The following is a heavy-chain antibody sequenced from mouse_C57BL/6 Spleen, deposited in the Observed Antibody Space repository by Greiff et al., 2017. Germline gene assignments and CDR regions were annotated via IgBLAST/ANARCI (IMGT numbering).Heavy chain of an antibody. D-gene: IGHD2-3*01. V-gene: IGHV5-9-1*02. CDR2: ISSGGDYI. J-gene: IGHJ4*01. CDR3: TRDDGYYDYAMDY. CDR1: GFTFSSYA. Sequence: EVKLVESGEGLVKPGGSLKLSCAASGFTFSSYAMSWVRQTPEKRLEWVAYISSGGDYIYYADTVKGRFTISRDNARNTLYLQMSSLKSEDTAMYYCTRDDGYYDYAMDYWGQGTSVTVSS.